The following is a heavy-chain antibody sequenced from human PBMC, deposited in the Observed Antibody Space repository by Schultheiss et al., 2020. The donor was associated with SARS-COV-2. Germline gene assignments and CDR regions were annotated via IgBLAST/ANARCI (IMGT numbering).Heavy chain of an antibody. D-gene: IGHD5-24*01. V-gene: IGHV3-23*01. CDR2: ISGTSGDT. J-gene: IGHJ6*03. Sequence: GGSLRLSCTASGFTFSSYAMSWVRQAPGKGLQWVSDISGTSGDTLYSDSVKGRFTISRDNPKSSLYLQMSSLRAEDTAVYYCARGWRSFHMYVWGKGTTVTVSS. CDR3: ARGWRSFHMYV. CDR1: GFTFSSYA.